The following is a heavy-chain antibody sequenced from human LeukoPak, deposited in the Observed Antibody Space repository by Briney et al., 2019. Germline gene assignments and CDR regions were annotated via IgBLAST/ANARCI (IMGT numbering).Heavy chain of an antibody. CDR1: GYTFTSYG. D-gene: IGHD1-26*01. CDR2: INPNSGGT. CDR3: AREVYGSSIDY. Sequence: ASVKVSCKASGYTFTSYGISWVRQAPGQGLEWMGWINPNSGGTNYAQKFQGRVTMTRDTSISTAYMELSRLRSDDTAVYYCAREVYGSSIDYWGQGTLVTVSS. V-gene: IGHV1-2*02. J-gene: IGHJ4*02.